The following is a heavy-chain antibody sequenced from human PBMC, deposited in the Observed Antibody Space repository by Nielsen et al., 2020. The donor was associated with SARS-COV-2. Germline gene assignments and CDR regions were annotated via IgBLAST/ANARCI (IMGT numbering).Heavy chain of an antibody. CDR3: AKDTGYSYGYSWFDP. CDR2: IWYDGSNK. V-gene: IGHV3-30*02. J-gene: IGHJ5*02. CDR1: GFTFSSYG. D-gene: IGHD5-18*01. Sequence: GGSLRLSCAASGFTFSSYGMHWVRQAPGKGLEWVAVIWYDGSNKYYADSVKGRFTISRDNSKNTLYLQMNSLRAEDTAVYYCAKDTGYSYGYSWFDPWGQGTLVTVSS.